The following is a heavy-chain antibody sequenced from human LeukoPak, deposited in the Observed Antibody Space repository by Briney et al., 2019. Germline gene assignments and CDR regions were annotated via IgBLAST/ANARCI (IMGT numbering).Heavy chain of an antibody. J-gene: IGHJ4*02. CDR2: ISAYNGDT. V-gene: IGHV1-18*01. D-gene: IGHD3-22*01. CDR3: ARTKQNYYDSSGYYFDY. CDR1: GYTFVSHG. Sequence: GASVKVSCKAAGYTFVSHGISWVRLAPGQGLEWMGWISAYNGDTKYAQKFQARVTMTTDTSTSTAYMELRSLRSDDTAVYYCARTKQNYYDSSGYYFDYRGQGTLVTVSS.